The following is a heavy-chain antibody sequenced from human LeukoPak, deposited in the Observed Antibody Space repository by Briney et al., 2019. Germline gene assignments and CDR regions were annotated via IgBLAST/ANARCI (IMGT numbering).Heavy chain of an antibody. D-gene: IGHD1-26*01. V-gene: IGHV1-46*01. CDR1: GYTFTSYY. CDR2: INPSGGST. Sequence: ASVKVSCKASGYTFTSYYMHWVRQAPGQGLEWMGIINPSGGSTSYAQKFQGRVTMTRDTSTGTVYMELSSLRSEDTAVYYCAIGDWELLLIDYWGQGTLVTVSS. J-gene: IGHJ4*02. CDR3: AIGDWELLLIDY.